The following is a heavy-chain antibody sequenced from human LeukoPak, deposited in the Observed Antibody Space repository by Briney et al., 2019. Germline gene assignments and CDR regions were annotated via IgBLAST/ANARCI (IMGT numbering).Heavy chain of an antibody. Sequence: GASVKVSCKASGYTFSNYYMHWVRQAPGRGLEWMGIINPSRGSATYGQKFQGRVTMTRDTSTSIVYMDLSSLTPEDTAVYYCVRNAEMATISGGYFDSWGQGTLVTVSS. J-gene: IGHJ4*02. V-gene: IGHV1-46*01. CDR2: INPSRGSA. CDR1: GYTFSNYY. D-gene: IGHD5-24*01. CDR3: VRNAEMATISGGYFDS.